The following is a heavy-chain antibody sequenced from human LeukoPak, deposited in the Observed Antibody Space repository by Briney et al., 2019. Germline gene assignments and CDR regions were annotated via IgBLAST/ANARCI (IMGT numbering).Heavy chain of an antibody. D-gene: IGHD3-9*01. V-gene: IGHV1-18*01. CDR1: GYTFTSYG. CDR2: IRAYNGNT. J-gene: IGHJ4*02. Sequence: ASVKVSCKASGYTFTSYGISWVRQAPGQGLEWMGWIRAYNGNTNYAQKLQGRVTMTTDTSTSTAYMELRSLRSDDTAVYYCARDSVPEYYDILTGYLTSDYWGQGTLVTVSS. CDR3: ARDSVPEYYDILTGYLTSDY.